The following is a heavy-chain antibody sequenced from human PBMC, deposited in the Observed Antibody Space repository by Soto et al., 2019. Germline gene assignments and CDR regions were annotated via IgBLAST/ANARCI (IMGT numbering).Heavy chain of an antibody. CDR1: GFTFSSYG. Sequence: QVQLVESGGGVVQPGRSLRLSCAASGFTFSSYGMHWVRQAPGKGLEWVAVIWYDGSNKYYADSVKGRFTISRDNSKNTLYLQMNSLRDEDTAVYYCARVRYSGYDLNYYMDVWGKGTTVTVSS. CDR3: ARVRYSGYDLNYYMDV. V-gene: IGHV3-33*01. CDR2: IWYDGSNK. D-gene: IGHD5-12*01. J-gene: IGHJ6*03.